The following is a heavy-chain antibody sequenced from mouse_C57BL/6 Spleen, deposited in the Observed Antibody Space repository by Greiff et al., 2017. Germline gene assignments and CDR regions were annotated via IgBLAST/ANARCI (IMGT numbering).Heavy chain of an antibody. Sequence: VQLVESGGGLVKPGGSLKLSCAASGFTFSDYGMHWVRQAPEKGLEWVAYISSGGSTIYYADTGKGRFTITRDNAKNTLFLRITSLKSEDTSMYYCARGDYYFDYWGQGTTLTVSS. V-gene: IGHV5-17*01. CDR3: ARGDYYFDY. CDR2: ISSGGSTI. CDR1: GFTFSDYG. D-gene: IGHD2-13*01. J-gene: IGHJ2*01.